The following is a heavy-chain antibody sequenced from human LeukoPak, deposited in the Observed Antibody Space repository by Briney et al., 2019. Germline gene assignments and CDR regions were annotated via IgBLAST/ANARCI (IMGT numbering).Heavy chain of an antibody. D-gene: IGHD1-26*01. CDR3: AKSIVGVSGFGY. J-gene: IGHJ4*02. Sequence: GGSLRLSCAASGFTFTNYAMSWVRQAPGKRLEWVSALSASGGSTYYADSVKGRFTISRDNSKNMLYLQMNSLRAEDTAVYYCAKSIVGVSGFGYWGQGALVTVSS. CDR1: GFTFTNYA. CDR2: LSASGGST. V-gene: IGHV3-23*01.